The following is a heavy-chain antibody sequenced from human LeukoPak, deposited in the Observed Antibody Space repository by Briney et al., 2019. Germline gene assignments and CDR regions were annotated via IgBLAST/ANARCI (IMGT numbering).Heavy chain of an antibody. CDR2: ISGSGGRI. Sequence: GGSLRLSCAASGFTFSSYAMSWVRQAPGKGLEWVSAISGSGGRIYYGASVKGRFTISRDNSKNILYLQMDSLRAEDTAVYYCAKGQTFWGQGTLVTVSS. CDR3: AKGQTF. CDR1: GFTFSSYA. V-gene: IGHV3-23*01. J-gene: IGHJ4*02.